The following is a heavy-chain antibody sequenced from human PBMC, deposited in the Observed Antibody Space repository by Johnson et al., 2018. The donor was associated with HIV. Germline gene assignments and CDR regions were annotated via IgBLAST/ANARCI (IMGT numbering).Heavy chain of an antibody. V-gene: IGHV3-30*04. Sequence: QVQLVESGGGVVQPGRSLRLSCAASGFTFSSYAMHWVRQAPGKGLEWVAVLSYDGSNKYYADSVKGRFTISRDNSKNTLYLQMNSLRAEDTAVYYCAREYSSLSQGAFDIWGQGTMVTVSS. CDR1: GFTFSSYA. CDR2: LSYDGSNK. J-gene: IGHJ3*02. D-gene: IGHD6-6*01. CDR3: AREYSSLSQGAFDI.